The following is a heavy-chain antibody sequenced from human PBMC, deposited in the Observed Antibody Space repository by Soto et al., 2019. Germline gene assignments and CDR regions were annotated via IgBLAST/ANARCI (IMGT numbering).Heavy chain of an antibody. V-gene: IGHV3-15*01. CDR1: GFTFGDAW. Sequence: GGSLRLSCAASGFTFGDAWMTWLRQTPGRGLEWVGRIKNKRSDEATDYAAAVKGRFIISRDDSKNTLYLQMHSLTTEDTAVYYCSTDGLNYGSFDYWGQGTLVTVYS. CDR3: STDGLNYGSFDY. D-gene: IGHD1-7*01. CDR2: IKNKRSDEAT. J-gene: IGHJ4*02.